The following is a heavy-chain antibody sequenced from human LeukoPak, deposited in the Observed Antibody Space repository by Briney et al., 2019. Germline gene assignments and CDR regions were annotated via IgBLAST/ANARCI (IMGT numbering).Heavy chain of an antibody. V-gene: IGHV4-34*01. D-gene: IGHD6-6*01. CDR2: INHSGST. CDR1: GGSFSGYY. CDR3: ARWVAARHKRTYYFDY. J-gene: IGHJ4*02. Sequence: SETLSLTCAVYGGSFSGYYWSWIRQPPGKGLEWIGEINHSGSTNYNPSLKSRVTISVDTSKNQFSLKLSSVTAADTAVYYCARWVAARHKRTYYFDYWGQGTLVTVSP.